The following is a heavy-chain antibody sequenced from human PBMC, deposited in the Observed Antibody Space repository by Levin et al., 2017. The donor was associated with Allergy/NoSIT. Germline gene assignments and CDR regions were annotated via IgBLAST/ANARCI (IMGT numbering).Heavy chain of an antibody. V-gene: IGHV1-69*13. D-gene: IGHD3-22*01. Sequence: SVKVSCKASGGTFSSYAISWVRQAPGQGLEWMGGIIPIFGTANYAQKFQGRVTITADESTSTAYMELSSLRSEDTAVYYCARDDRPYYGMDVWGQGTTVTVSS. CDR2: IIPIFGTA. J-gene: IGHJ6*02. CDR1: GGTFSSYA. CDR3: ARDDRPYYGMDV.